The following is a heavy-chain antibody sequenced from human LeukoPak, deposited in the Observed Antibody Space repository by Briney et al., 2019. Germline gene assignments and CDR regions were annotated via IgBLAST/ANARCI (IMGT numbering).Heavy chain of an antibody. J-gene: IGHJ4*02. Sequence: SETLSLTCAVYGGSLSGYYWSWIRQPPGKGLEWIGEVTHIGITNYNPSLKSRVTISEDTSKSQFSLKLSSVTAADTAVYYCARIYGDYSDFAYWGQGSPVTVSS. D-gene: IGHD4-17*01. V-gene: IGHV4-34*01. CDR3: ARIYGDYSDFAY. CDR1: GGSLSGYY. CDR2: VTHIGIT.